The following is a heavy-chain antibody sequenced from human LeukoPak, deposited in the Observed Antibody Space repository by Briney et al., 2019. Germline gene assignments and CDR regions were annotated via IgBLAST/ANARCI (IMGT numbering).Heavy chain of an antibody. CDR1: GFTFSSYW. V-gene: IGHV3-7*01. CDR3: ARELGYGSVAMDV. Sequence: GGSLRLSCAASGFTFSSYWMSWVRQAPGKGLEWVANIKQDGSEKYYVDSVKGRFTTSRDNAKNSLYLQMNSLRAEDTAVYYCARELGYGSVAMDVWGKGTTVTVSS. D-gene: IGHD3-10*01. CDR2: IKQDGSEK. J-gene: IGHJ6*04.